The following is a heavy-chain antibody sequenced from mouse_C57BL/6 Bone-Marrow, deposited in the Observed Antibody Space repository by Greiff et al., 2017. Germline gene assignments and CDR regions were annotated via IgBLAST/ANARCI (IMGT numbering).Heavy chain of an antibody. CDR3: ASAYYSRVYFDY. V-gene: IGHV1-64*01. CDR2: IHPNSGST. D-gene: IGHD2-5*01. Sequence: VQLQQPGAELVKPGASVTLSCKASGYTFTSYWMRGGKRRPGQGLEWIGMIHPNSGSTNYNEKFKSKATLTVDKSSSTAYMQLSSLTSEDSAVYYCASAYYSRVYFDYWGQGTTLTVSS. J-gene: IGHJ2*01. CDR1: GYTFTSYW.